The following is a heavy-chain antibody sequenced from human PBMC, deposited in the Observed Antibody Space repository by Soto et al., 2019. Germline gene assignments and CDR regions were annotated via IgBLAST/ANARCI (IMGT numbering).Heavy chain of an antibody. V-gene: IGHV4-59*01. Sequence: SEALSLTCSVSGETIPRAYWNWIRQPPGKRLEWIGYMYYTGSTRYNPSLGSRVTFSVDASKNQFSLNLSSVTAADTAVYYCARGFYDTGGYSSPFDIWGQG. D-gene: IGHD3-22*01. CDR3: ARGFYDTGGYSSPFDI. J-gene: IGHJ5*02. CDR1: GETIPRAY. CDR2: MYYTGST.